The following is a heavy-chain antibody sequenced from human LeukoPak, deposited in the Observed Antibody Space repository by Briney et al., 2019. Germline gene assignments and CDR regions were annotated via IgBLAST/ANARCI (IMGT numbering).Heavy chain of an antibody. CDR2: IYHSGST. J-gene: IGHJ3*02. V-gene: IGHV4-4*02. CDR1: GGSISSSNW. Sequence: SETLSLTCAVSGGSISSSNWWSWVRQPPGKGLEWIGEIYHSGSTNYNPSLKSRVTISVDTSKNQFSLKLSSVTAADTAVYYCARDRIMITFGGVISPRDAFDIWGQGTMVTVSS. CDR3: ARDRIMITFGGVISPRDAFDI. D-gene: IGHD3-16*01.